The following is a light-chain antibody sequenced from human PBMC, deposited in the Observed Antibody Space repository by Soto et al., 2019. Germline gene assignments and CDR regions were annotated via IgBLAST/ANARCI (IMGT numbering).Light chain of an antibody. CDR3: CSYAGSSTYWV. CDR1: SSDLGSYNL. Sequence: QSALTQPASVSGSPGQSLTISCTGTSSDLGSYNLVSWYQQHPGKAPKLMIYEVNKRPSGVSNRFSASKSGNTASLTISGLQTEDEADYYCCSYAGSSTYWVFGGGTQLTVL. CDR2: EVN. J-gene: IGLJ3*02. V-gene: IGLV2-23*02.